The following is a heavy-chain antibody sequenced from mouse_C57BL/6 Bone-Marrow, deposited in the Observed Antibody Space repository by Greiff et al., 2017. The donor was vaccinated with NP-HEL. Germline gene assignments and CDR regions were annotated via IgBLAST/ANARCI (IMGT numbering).Heavy chain of an antibody. Sequence: VKLQESGAELARPGASVKLSCKASGYTFTSSGISWVKQRTGQGLEWIGSIYPRSGNTYYNSNFKGKATLTADKSSSTAYMELRSLTSEDSAVYFCARREDYQPAWFAYWGQGTLVTVSA. V-gene: IGHV1-81*01. D-gene: IGHD2-4*01. CDR3: ARREDYQPAWFAY. J-gene: IGHJ3*01. CDR2: IYPRSGNT. CDR1: GYTFTSSG.